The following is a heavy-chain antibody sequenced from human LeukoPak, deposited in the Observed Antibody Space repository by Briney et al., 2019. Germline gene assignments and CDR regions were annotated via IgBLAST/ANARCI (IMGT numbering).Heavy chain of an antibody. J-gene: IGHJ4*02. CDR1: GGSISGYY. CDR2: IYSNGGT. Sequence: SETLSLTCTVSGGSISGYYWNWIRLAPGKGLEWIGYIYSNGGTNYNPSLKSRVTISVDTSKNQFSLKLSSVTAADTAVYYCARLMCVINCSGLLNWGQGTLVTVSS. CDR3: ARLMCVINCSGLLN. V-gene: IGHV4-59*08. D-gene: IGHD2-15*01.